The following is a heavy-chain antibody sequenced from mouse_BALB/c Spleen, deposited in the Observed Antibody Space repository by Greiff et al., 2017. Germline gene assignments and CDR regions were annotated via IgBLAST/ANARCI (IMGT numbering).Heavy chain of an antibody. CDR3: AKSDYRDDEYAMDY. D-gene: IGHD2-14*01. V-gene: IGHV5-17*02. CDR1: GFTFSSFG. Sequence: DVKLVESGAGLVRPGGSRKLSCAASGFTFSSFGMHWVRQAPEKGLEWVAYISRGSSTNYYADTVQGRFTISRDNPKNTLFLQMTSLRSEDTAMYDGAKSDYRDDEYAMDYWGQGTSVTVSS. J-gene: IGHJ4*01. CDR2: ISRGSSTN.